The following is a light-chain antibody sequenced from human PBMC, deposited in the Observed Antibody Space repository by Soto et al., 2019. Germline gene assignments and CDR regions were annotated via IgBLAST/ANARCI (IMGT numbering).Light chain of an antibody. CDR2: GAS. CDR1: ESVGSN. Sequence: IVLTQSPATLSLSPGERATLSCRASESVGSNLAWYQQKPGQAPRLLIYGASTRATGIPARFSGSGSGTEFTLTISSLQSEDFAVYYCQQYNNWPPFTFGQGTKVDI. CDR3: QQYNNWPPFT. V-gene: IGKV3-15*01. J-gene: IGKJ1*01.